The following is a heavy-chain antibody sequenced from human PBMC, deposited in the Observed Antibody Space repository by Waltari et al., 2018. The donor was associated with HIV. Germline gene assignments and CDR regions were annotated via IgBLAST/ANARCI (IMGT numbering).Heavy chain of an antibody. V-gene: IGHV4-61*02. D-gene: IGHD5-18*01. CDR3: ARGDTAMSVDY. CDR1: GGSISRGSYY. Sequence: QVQLQESGPGLVKPSQTLSLTCTVSGGSISRGSYYWSWIRQPAGKGLEWIGRIYTSGSTNYNPSLKSRVTISVDTSKNQFSLKLSSVTAADTAVYYCARGDTAMSVDYWGQGTLVTVSS. CDR2: IYTSGST. J-gene: IGHJ4*02.